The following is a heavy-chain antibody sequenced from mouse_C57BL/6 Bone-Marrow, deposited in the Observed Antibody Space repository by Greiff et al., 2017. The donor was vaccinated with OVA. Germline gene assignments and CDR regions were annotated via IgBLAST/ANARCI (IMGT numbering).Heavy chain of an antibody. CDR3: ARPPYSNLWYFDV. J-gene: IGHJ1*03. CDR2: ISGGGGNT. Sequence: VQLVESGGGLVKPGGSLKLSCAASGFTFSSYTMSWVRQTPEKRLEWVATISGGGGNTYYPDSVKGRFTISRDNAKNTLYLQMSSLRSEDTALYYCARPPYSNLWYFDVWGTGTTVTVSS. V-gene: IGHV5-9*01. CDR1: GFTFSSYT. D-gene: IGHD2-5*01.